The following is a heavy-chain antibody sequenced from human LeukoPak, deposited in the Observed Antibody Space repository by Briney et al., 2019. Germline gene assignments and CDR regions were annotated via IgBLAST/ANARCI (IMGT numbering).Heavy chain of an antibody. CDR3: ARGRSGSSGLRGSDAFDI. Sequence: GGSLRLSYAASGFTFSSYDMHWVRQATGKGLEWVSAIGTAGDTYYPGSVKGRFTISRENAKNSLYLQMNGLRAGDTAVYYCARGRSGSSGLRGSDAFDIWGQGTMVTVSS. CDR1: GFTFSSYD. CDR2: IGTAGDT. D-gene: IGHD3-22*01. J-gene: IGHJ3*02. V-gene: IGHV3-13*01.